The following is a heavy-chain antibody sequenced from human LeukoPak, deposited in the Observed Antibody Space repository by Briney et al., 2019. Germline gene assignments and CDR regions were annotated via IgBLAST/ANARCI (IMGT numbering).Heavy chain of an antibody. J-gene: IGHJ5*02. Sequence: SETLSLTCIVSGYSISSDCYWGWIRQPPGKGLEWIGSVYHTGSTYYNSSLKSRVTISADTSKNQFSLKLNSVTAADTAVYYCAGESSSSTYNWFDPWGQGTLVTVSS. D-gene: IGHD6-6*01. CDR1: GYSISSDCY. CDR2: VYHTGST. V-gene: IGHV4-38-2*02. CDR3: AGESSSSTYNWFDP.